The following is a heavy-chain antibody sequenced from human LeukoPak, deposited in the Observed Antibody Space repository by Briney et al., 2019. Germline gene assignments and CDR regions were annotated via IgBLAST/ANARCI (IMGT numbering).Heavy chain of an antibody. Sequence: GASVKVSCKASGYTFTGYYMHWVRQAPGQGLEWMGWINPNSGGTNYAQKFQGRVTMTRDTSISTAYMELSRLRSDDTAVYYCAREGPQWLVRQSRWFDPWGQGTLVTVSS. J-gene: IGHJ5*02. CDR1: GYTFTGYY. V-gene: IGHV1-2*02. CDR3: AREGPQWLVRQSRWFDP. D-gene: IGHD6-19*01. CDR2: INPNSGGT.